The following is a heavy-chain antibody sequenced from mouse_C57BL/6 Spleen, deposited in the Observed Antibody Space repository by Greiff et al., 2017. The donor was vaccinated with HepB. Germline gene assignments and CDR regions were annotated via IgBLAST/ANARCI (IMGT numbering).Heavy chain of an antibody. D-gene: IGHD1-1*01. CDR2: IDPSDSYT. CDR3: ARSPYGSGGDY. CDR1: GYTFTSYW. J-gene: IGHJ2*01. V-gene: IGHV1-69*01. Sequence: QVQLQQPGAELVMPGASVKLSCKASGYTFTSYWMHWVKQRPGQGLEWIGEIDPSDSYTNYNHKFKGKSTLTVDKSSSTAYMQLSSLTSEDSAVYDCARSPYGSGGDYWGQGTTLTVSS.